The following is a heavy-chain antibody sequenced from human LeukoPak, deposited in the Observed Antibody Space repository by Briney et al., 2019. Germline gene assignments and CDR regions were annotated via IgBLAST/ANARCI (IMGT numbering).Heavy chain of an antibody. Sequence: GGSLRLSCAASGFTFSSYWMHWVRQAPGKGLVWVSRINSDGSSTSYADSVKGRFTISRDNAKNSLYLQMNSLRAEDTAVYYCASQRRGSRSSPFDYWGQGTLVTVSS. D-gene: IGHD3-16*01. CDR2: INSDGSST. V-gene: IGHV3-74*01. J-gene: IGHJ4*02. CDR1: GFTFSSYW. CDR3: ASQRRGSRSSPFDY.